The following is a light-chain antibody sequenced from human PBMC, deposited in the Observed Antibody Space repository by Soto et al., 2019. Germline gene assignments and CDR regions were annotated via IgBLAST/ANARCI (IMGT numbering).Light chain of an antibody. V-gene: IGKV1-9*01. CDR2: VAS. J-gene: IGKJ1*01. Sequence: GDRVTITCRASQGISTYLAWYQQKPGKAPKLLIYVASTLQFGVPSRFSGSGSGTEFTLTISNLQPDDFATYFCQQYNNYPRTFGQGTKVDIK. CDR1: QGISTY. CDR3: QQYNNYPRT.